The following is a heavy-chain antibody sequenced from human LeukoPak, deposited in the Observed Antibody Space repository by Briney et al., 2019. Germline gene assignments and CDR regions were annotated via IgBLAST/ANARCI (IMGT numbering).Heavy chain of an antibody. J-gene: IGHJ6*03. CDR2: ISYDGSNK. CDR1: GFTFSSYG. V-gene: IGHV3-30*19. D-gene: IGHD3-10*01. Sequence: GGSLRLSCAASGFTFSSYGMHWVRQAPGKGLEWVAVISYDGSNKYHADSVKGRFTISRDNSKNTLYLQMNSLRAEDTAVYYCARVGGSGSYYYYYMDVWGKGTTVTVSS. CDR3: ARVGGSGSYYYYYMDV.